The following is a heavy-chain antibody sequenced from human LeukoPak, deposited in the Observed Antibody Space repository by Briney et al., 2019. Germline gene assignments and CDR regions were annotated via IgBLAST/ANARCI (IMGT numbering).Heavy chain of an antibody. V-gene: IGHV3-33*01. CDR2: ILYDGSNK. CDR1: GFTFSSYG. CDR3: ARASMVVTANYFDY. J-gene: IGHJ4*02. D-gene: IGHD2-21*02. Sequence: PGATLRLSCAASGFTFSSYGMHWVRQAPGKGLEWVAVILYDGSNKYYADSVKGRFTISRDNSKNTLYLQMNSLRAEDTAVYYCARASMVVTANYFDYWGQGTLVTVAS.